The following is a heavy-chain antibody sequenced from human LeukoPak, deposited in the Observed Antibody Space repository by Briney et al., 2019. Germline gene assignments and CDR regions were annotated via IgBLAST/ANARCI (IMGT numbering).Heavy chain of an antibody. CDR2: IYYSGST. Sequence: GSLRLSCAASGFTFSSYSMNWVRQPPGKGLEWIGSIYYSGSTYYNPSLKSRVTISVDTSKNQFSLKLSSVTAADTAVYYCARDGAYYYYMDVWGKGTTVTVSS. CDR3: ARDGAYYYYMDV. CDR1: GFTFSSYS. J-gene: IGHJ6*03. D-gene: IGHD3-16*01. V-gene: IGHV4-39*07.